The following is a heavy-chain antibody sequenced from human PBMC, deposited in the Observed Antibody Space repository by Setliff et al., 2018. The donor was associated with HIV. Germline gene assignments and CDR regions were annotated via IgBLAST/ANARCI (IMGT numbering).Heavy chain of an antibody. CDR1: GQFISDGYY. V-gene: IGHV4-38-2*02. CDR2: VYHSGKT. CDR3: ARHRDGGTYPLDY. J-gene: IGHJ4*02. D-gene: IGHD1-26*01. Sequence: SETLSLTCTVSGQFISDGYYWGWIRQPPGKGLEWIGSVYHSGKTYYNPSLKSRVTMSADTSKNQISLMLRSMTAADTAVYYCARHRDGGTYPLDYWGQGTLVTVSS.